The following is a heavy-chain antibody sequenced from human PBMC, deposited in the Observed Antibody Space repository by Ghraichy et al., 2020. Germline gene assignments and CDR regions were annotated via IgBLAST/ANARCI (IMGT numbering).Heavy chain of an antibody. CDR3: AREYYHDGWGFGMDV. CDR1: GFTFSSYS. J-gene: IGHJ6*02. D-gene: IGHD3-22*01. V-gene: IGHV3-21*01. Sequence: GESLNISCAASGFTFSSYSMNWVRQAPRKGLEWLSSISSSSSNVYYGDSVKGRFTISRDNAKNSLYLQMISLRAEDMAVYYCAREYYHDGWGFGMDVWGQGTTVTVSS. CDR2: ISSSSSNV.